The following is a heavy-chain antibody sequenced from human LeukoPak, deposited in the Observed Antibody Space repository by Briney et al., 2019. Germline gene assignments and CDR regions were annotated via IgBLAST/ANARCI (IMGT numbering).Heavy chain of an antibody. J-gene: IGHJ4*02. CDR3: TRDHFYFDWILDY. CDR2: IRSKAYGGTT. V-gene: IGHV3-49*04. CDR1: GFTFGDYA. Sequence: GRSLRLSCTASGFTFGDYAMSWVRQAPGKGLEWVGFIRSKAYGGTTEYAASVKGRFTISRDDSKSIAYLQMNSLKTEDTAVYYCTRDHFYFDWILDYWGQGTLVTVSS. D-gene: IGHD3-9*01.